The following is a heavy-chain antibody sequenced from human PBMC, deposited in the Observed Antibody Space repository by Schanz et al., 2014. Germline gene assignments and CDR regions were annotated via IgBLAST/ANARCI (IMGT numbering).Heavy chain of an antibody. CDR3: ARDEGRDGYNLAFDV. CDR1: GFTFSSYW. D-gene: IGHD5-12*01. Sequence: VQLVESGGGLVQPGGSLRLSCAASGFTFSSYWMHWVRQAPGKGLEWVANIKQDGSEKFYVDSVKGRFTISRDNAKNALYLQMNSLRAEDTAVYFCARDEGRDGYNLAFDVWGQGTLVTVSS. CDR2: IKQDGSEK. V-gene: IGHV3-7*03. J-gene: IGHJ3*01.